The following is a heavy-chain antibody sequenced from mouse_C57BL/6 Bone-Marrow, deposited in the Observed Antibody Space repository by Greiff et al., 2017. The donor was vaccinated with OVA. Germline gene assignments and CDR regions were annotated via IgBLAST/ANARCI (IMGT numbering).Heavy chain of an antibody. CDR3: ARPLYYRVYFDY. CDR2: IHPNSGST. D-gene: IGHD2-1*01. J-gene: IGHJ2*01. V-gene: IGHV1-64*01. CDR1: GYTFTSYW. Sequence: VQLQQPGAELVKPGASVTLSCKASGYTFTSYWMHWVKQRPGQGLEWIGMIHPNSGSTNYNEKFKSKATLTVDKSSSTAYMQLSSLTSEDSAVYYCARPLYYRVYFDYWGQGTTLTVSS.